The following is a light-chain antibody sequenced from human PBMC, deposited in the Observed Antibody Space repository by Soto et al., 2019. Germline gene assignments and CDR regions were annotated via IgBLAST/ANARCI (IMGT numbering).Light chain of an antibody. CDR3: QQYGRSGT. CDR1: QSVTSSY. CDR2: GAS. V-gene: IGKV3-20*01. J-gene: IGKJ1*01. Sequence: ELVLTQSPGTLSLSPGERATLSCRASQSVTSSYLAWYQQKLGQAPRLLIYGASSRATGIPDRFSGSGSGTDFTLTISRLEPEDFAVYYCQQYGRSGTFGQGTKVEIK.